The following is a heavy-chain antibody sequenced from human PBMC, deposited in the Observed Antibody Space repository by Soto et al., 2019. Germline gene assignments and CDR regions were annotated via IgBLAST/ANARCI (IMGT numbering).Heavy chain of an antibody. CDR3: ARDKFASGIEVGDY. V-gene: IGHV3-30-3*01. CDR1: GFTFSSYA. Sequence: QVQLVESGGGVVQPGRSLRLSCAASGFTFSSYAMHWVRQAPGKGLEWVAVISYDGSNKYYADSVKGRFTISRDNSKNTLYLQMNSLRAEDTAVYYCARDKFASGIEVGDYWGQGTLVTVSS. D-gene: IGHD6-19*01. CDR2: ISYDGSNK. J-gene: IGHJ4*02.